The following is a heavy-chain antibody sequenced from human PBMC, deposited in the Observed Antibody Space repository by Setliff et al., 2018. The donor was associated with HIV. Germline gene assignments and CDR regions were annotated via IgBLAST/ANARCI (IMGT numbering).Heavy chain of an antibody. J-gene: IGHJ3*01. CDR3: ARVPYRSAWFSGGHDAFDV. D-gene: IGHD6-19*01. V-gene: IGHV1-18*01. CDR1: GYTFSSYG. CDR2: ISADNGNT. Sequence: GASVKVSCKASGYTFSSYGVNWVRQAPGQGLEWMGWISADNGNTKYAQKFQGRVTITTDTSTRTVYMELRTLRSDDTAVYYCARVPYRSAWFSGGHDAFDVWGQGTMVTVPS.